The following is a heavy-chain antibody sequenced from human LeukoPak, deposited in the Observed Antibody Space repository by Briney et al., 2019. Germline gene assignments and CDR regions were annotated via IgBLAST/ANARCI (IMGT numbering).Heavy chain of an antibody. Sequence: GGSLILSCAVSGFIFSSYNMNWVRQAPGTGLEWVSSISSYSGHIYYAESVKGRFTISRDNAKNTLYLQVNSLRAEDTAVYYCARDRNQVAGTDAFDIWGQGTMVTVSS. CDR3: ARDRNQVAGTDAFDI. CDR2: ISSYSGHI. V-gene: IGHV3-21*06. D-gene: IGHD6-19*01. J-gene: IGHJ3*02. CDR1: GFIFSSYN.